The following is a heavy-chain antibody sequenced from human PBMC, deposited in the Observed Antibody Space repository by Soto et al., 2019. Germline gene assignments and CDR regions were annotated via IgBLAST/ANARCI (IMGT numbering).Heavy chain of an antibody. CDR3: TKRRNVLRFLEWSSGMEV. CDR1: GFTFSSYG. D-gene: IGHD3-3*01. CDR2: ISHDGSNK. V-gene: IGHV3-30*18. J-gene: IGHJ6*02. Sequence: GGSLRLPCGASGFTFSSYGMHRVRQAPGKGLEWVAVISHDGSNKYYADSMKGRISMSRDNSKSTVYLQMSSLRAEDTAVYYCTKRRNVLRFLEWSSGMEVWGQGTTVTVS.